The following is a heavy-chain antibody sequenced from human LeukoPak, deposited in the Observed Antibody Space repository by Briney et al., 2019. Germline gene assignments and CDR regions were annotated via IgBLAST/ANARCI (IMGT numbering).Heavy chain of an antibody. CDR3: AKALNYWYFDL. V-gene: IGHV3-23*01. CDR2: SGGDGGST. Sequence: GGSLRLSCVASGFTFSSYDMSWVRQAPGKGLEWVSASGGDGGSTYADSVKGRSTISRDNSKNTLYLQMNSLRAEDTATYYCAKALNYWYFDLWGRGNLVTVSS. CDR1: GFTFSSYD. J-gene: IGHJ2*01.